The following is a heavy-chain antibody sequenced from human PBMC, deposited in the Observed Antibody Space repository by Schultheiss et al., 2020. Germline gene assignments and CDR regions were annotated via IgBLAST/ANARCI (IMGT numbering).Heavy chain of an antibody. CDR1: GGSISSTSYY. CDR2: IFYSGST. J-gene: IGHJ1*01. Sequence: SETLSLTCTVSGGSISSTSYYWGWIRQPPGKGLEWIGSIFYSGSTYYKPSLKSRVTMSVDTSKNQFSLKLTSVTAADTAVYYCARWTAAGYFQHWGQGTLVTVSS. D-gene: IGHD6-13*01. CDR3: ARWTAAGYFQH. V-gene: IGHV4-39*01.